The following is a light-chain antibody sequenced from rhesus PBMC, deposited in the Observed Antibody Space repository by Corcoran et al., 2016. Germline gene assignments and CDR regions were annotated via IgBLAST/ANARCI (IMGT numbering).Light chain of an antibody. CDR1: SSDIGSYNT. CDR3: CSSAGSATYI. CDR2: ECN. V-gene: IGLV2-19*02. J-gene: IGLJ1*01. Sequence: AAPTQSPYVSGSPGQSVTISCPGTSSDIGSYNTVSWYQKHPTKAPKLMIYECNKRPSGVSDRFSGSKSGNTASLSISGLPAEDEADYYGCSSAGSATYIFGDGTRLTVL.